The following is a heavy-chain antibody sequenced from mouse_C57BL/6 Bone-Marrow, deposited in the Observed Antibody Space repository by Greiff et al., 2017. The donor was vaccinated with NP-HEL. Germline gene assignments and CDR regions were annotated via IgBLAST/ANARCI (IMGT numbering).Heavy chain of an antibody. CDR1: GFTFSSYA. D-gene: IGHD1-1*01. V-gene: IGHV5-4*01. Sequence: EVKLMESGGGLVKPGGSLKLSCAASGFTFSSYAMSWVRQTPEKRLEWVATISDGGSYTYYPDNVKGRFTISRDNAKNNLYLQMSHLKSEDTAMYYCARDQDYGSSYALFAYWGQGTLVTVSA. CDR2: ISDGGSYT. CDR3: ARDQDYGSSYALFAY. J-gene: IGHJ3*01.